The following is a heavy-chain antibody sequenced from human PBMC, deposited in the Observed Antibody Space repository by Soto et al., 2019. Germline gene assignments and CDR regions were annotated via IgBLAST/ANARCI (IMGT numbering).Heavy chain of an antibody. V-gene: IGHV3-21*01. Sequence: EVQLVESGGGLVKPGGSLRLSCAASGFTFSSYRMNWVRQAPGKGLEWVSSISSSSSYIYYADSVKGRFTISRDNAKNSLYLQMNSLRAEDTAVYYCARWGDYGDYDFDYWGQGTLVTVSS. CDR2: ISSSSSYI. CDR3: ARWGDYGDYDFDY. J-gene: IGHJ4*02. CDR1: GFTFSSYR. D-gene: IGHD4-17*01.